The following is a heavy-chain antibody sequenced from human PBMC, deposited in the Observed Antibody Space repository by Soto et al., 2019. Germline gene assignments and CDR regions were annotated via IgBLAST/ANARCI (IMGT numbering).Heavy chain of an antibody. CDR3: ARTRAHYYYYGMDV. Sequence: TLSLTCTVSGGSISSGDYYWSWIRQPPGKALEWLARIDWDDDKYYSTSLKTRLTISKDTSKNQVVLTMTNMDPVDTATYYCARTRAHYYYYGMDVWGQGTTVTVSS. J-gene: IGHJ6*02. V-gene: IGHV2-70*11. CDR1: GGSISSGDYY. CDR2: IDWDDDK.